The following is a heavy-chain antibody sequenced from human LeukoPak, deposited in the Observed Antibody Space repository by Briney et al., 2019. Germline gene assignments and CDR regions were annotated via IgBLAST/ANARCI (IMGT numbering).Heavy chain of an antibody. CDR2: INPDSGAT. D-gene: IGHD1-7*01. J-gene: IGHJ4*02. CDR1: GYTFTDYY. V-gene: IGHV1-2*02. CDR3: AGGQELFFDY. Sequence: ASVKVSSKASGYTFTDYYIQWVRQAPGQGLEWMGWINPDSGATKYAQKFQGRVTMTRDTSIRTAYMELSRLRLDDTAVYYCAGGQELFFDYWGQGTLVTVSS.